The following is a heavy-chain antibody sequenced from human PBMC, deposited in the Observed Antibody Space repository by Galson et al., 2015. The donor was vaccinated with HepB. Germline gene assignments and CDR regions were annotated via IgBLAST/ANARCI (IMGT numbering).Heavy chain of an antibody. Sequence: SLRLSCAASGFTFSSYGMHWVRQPPGKGLEWVAVISYDGSNKYYVDSVKGRFTISRDNSRNMLYLQMNSLRPDDTAMYYCAEDLALLGYCSGGSCFSQGMDVWGQGTVVTVSS. CDR3: AEDLALLGYCSGGSCFSQGMDV. CDR2: ISYDGSNK. D-gene: IGHD2-15*01. CDR1: GFTFSSYG. V-gene: IGHV3-30*18. J-gene: IGHJ6*02.